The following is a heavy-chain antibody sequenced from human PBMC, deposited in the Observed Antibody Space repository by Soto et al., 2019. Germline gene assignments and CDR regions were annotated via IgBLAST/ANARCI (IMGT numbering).Heavy chain of an antibody. D-gene: IGHD3-22*01. J-gene: IGHJ3*02. V-gene: IGHV3-23*01. CDR2: ISGSGGST. CDR1: GFTFSSYA. CDR3: XXXXNYDTKGAFDI. Sequence: EVQLLESGGDLVQPGGSLRLSCEASGFTFSSYAMSWVRQAPGKGLEWVSTISGSGGSTNYADSVKGRFTISRDNSKXXXXXXXXXXXXXXXXXXXXXXXXNYDTKGAFDIWGQGTMVTVSS.